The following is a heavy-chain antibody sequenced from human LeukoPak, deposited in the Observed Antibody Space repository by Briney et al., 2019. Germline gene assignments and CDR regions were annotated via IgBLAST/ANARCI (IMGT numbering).Heavy chain of an antibody. CDR2: IYHSGST. Sequence: SETLSLTCTVSGYSISSGYYWGWIRQPPGKRLEWIGSIYHSGSTYYNPSLKSRVTISVDTSKNQFSLKLSSVTAADTAVYYCARWLQLGLFDYWGQGTLVTVSS. J-gene: IGHJ4*02. CDR3: ARWLQLGLFDY. CDR1: GYSISSGYY. D-gene: IGHD5-24*01. V-gene: IGHV4-38-2*02.